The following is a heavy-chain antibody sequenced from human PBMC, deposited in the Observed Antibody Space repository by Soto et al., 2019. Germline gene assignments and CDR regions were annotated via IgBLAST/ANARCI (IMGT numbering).Heavy chain of an antibody. CDR2: IKTKSAGVTT. CDR1: GFTFSNAW. D-gene: IGHD3-3*01. Sequence: EVQLVESGGGLVKPGGSVRLSCAASGFTFSNAWMSWVRQAPGKGLEWVGRIKTKSAGVTTEYVATVKDRFTIARDDSQNTTDLQMNSLKIADTSLSSWGRGHRRSGKIFDSWGQGTLVTVSS. CDR3: GRGHRRSGKIFDS. J-gene: IGHJ4*02. V-gene: IGHV3-15*05.